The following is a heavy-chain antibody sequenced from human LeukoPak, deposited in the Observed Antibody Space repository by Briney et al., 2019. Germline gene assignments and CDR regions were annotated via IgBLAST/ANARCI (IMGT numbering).Heavy chain of an antibody. J-gene: IGHJ4*02. Sequence: PSETLSLTCTVSGGSISSGSYYWSWIRQPAGKGLEWIGRIYTSGSTNYNPSLKSRVTISVDTSKNQFSLKLSSVTAADTAVYYCARGGRAIFGVVIKTGFDYWGQGTLVTVSS. V-gene: IGHV4-61*02. CDR3: ARGGRAIFGVVIKTGFDY. CDR1: GGSISSGSYY. D-gene: IGHD3-3*01. CDR2: IYTSGST.